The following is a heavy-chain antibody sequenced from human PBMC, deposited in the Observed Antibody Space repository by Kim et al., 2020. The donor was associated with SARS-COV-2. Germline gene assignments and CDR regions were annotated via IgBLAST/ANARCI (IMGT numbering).Heavy chain of an antibody. CDR3: AGLDYYDSSEEGAFDY. J-gene: IGHJ4*02. D-gene: IGHD3-22*01. CDR2: IYHSGST. V-gene: IGHV4-4*02. Sequence: SETLSLTCAVSGGSISSSNWWSWVRQPPGKGLEWIGEIYHSGSTNYNPSLKSRVTISVDKSKNQFSLKLSSVTAADTAVYYCAGLDYYDSSEEGAFDYWGQGTLVTVSS. CDR1: GGSISSSNW.